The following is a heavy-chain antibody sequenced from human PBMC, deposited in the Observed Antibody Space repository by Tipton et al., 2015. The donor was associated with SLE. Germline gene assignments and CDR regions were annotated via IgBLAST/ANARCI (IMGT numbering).Heavy chain of an antibody. CDR3: GRNGEYCVAP. CDR1: GGPISSGYW. D-gene: IGHD7-27*01. CDR2: IERTGRT. Sequence: TLSLTCAVSGGPISSGYWWSWVRQPPGKGLEWIGEIERTGRTNYNPSLKSPVTISAEPSNNQFSLSLNSVTAADTAVYYCGRNGEYCVAPWGQGTLVTFSS. V-gene: IGHV4-4*02. J-gene: IGHJ5*02.